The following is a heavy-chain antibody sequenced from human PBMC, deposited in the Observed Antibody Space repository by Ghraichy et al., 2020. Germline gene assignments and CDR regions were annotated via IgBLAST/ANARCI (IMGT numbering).Heavy chain of an antibody. CDR2: ISNSSTHI. J-gene: IGHJ6*02. V-gene: IGHV3-21*06. Sequence: LSLTCAASGFTFRSYNMNWVRQAPGKGLEWVSAISNSSTHILYADSVKGRFTISRDDAKNSLYLQMNSLRAEDTAVYYCAREGLAVWGQGTTVTVSS. D-gene: IGHD3-22*01. CDR1: GFTFRSYN. CDR3: AREGLAV.